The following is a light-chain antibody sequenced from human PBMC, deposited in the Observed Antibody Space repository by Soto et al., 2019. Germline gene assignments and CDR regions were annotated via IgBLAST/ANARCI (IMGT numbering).Light chain of an antibody. CDR2: DVS. J-gene: IGLJ3*02. CDR3: SSYSISRHWV. Sequence: QSALTQPASVSGSPGQSITISCTGTSSDVRGYNYVSWYQQHPGKAPKLMIYDVSNRPSGVSNRFSGSKSGNTASLTISGLQADDEADYYCSSYSISRHWVFGGGTKLTVL. CDR1: SSDVRGYNY. V-gene: IGLV2-14*01.